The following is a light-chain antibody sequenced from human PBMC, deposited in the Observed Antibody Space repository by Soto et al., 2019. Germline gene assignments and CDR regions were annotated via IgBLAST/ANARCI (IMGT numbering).Light chain of an antibody. Sequence: EVVLTQSPGTLPLSPGARATLSCRASQFVSSTYLAWYQQRPGQAPRLLIYSASTRATGIPARFSGSGSGTEFTLTISSLQSEDFAVYYCQQYDAWPLTFGGGTKVDIK. V-gene: IGKV3-15*01. CDR3: QQYDAWPLT. CDR1: QFVSSTY. CDR2: SAS. J-gene: IGKJ4*01.